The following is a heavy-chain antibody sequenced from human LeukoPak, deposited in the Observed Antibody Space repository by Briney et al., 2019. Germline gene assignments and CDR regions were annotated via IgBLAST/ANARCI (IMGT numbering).Heavy chain of an antibody. J-gene: IGHJ3*02. CDR3: ARWYNRNYLEAFDI. D-gene: IGHD1-7*01. CDR1: GGTFSSYA. Sequence: SVKVSCKASGGTFSSYAISWVRQAPGQGLEWMGGTIPIFGTANYAQKFQGRVTITADESTSTAYMELSSLRSEDTAVYYCARWYNRNYLEAFDIWGQGTMVTVSS. V-gene: IGHV1-69*13. CDR2: TIPIFGTA.